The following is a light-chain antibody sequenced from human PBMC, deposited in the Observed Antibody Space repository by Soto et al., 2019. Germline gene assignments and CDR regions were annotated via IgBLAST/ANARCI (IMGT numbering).Light chain of an antibody. CDR1: QSVTSN. CDR2: DAS. CDR3: QQYGNWPWT. V-gene: IGKV3-15*01. J-gene: IGKJ1*01. Sequence: EIVMTQSPATLSVSPGERATLSCRASQSVTSNLAWYQQKPGQAPRLVTYDASNRATGIPARFSGSGSGTEFTLTISSLESEDFAVYYCQQYGNWPWTFGQGTKVDIK.